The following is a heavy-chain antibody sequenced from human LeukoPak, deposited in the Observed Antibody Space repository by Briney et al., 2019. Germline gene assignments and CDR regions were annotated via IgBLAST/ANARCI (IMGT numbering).Heavy chain of an antibody. V-gene: IGHV3-21*01. D-gene: IGHD3-10*01. Sequence: GGSLRLSCAASGFTFSSYGMNWVRQAPGKGLEWVSSISSSSSYIYSADSVKGRFTISRDNAKNSLYLQMNSLRAEDTAVYYCARESSGGFDYWGQGTLVTVSS. J-gene: IGHJ4*02. CDR3: ARESSGGFDY. CDR1: GFTFSSYG. CDR2: ISSSSSYI.